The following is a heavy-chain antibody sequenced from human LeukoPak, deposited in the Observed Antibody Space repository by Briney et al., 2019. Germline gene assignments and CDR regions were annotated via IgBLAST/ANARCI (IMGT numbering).Heavy chain of an antibody. D-gene: IGHD3-10*01. V-gene: IGHV3-21*01. CDR3: ARSEQYYYGSGSYYRGHNWFDP. CDR1: GFTFRTYT. Sequence: GGSLRLSCAASGFTFRTYTMNWVRQAPGKGLEWVSSISSSGDYIYYADSVRGRFTSSRDNAGSSLYLQMNSLRAEDTAVYYCARSEQYYYGSGSYYRGHNWFDPWGQGTLVTVSS. CDR2: ISSSGDYI. J-gene: IGHJ5*02.